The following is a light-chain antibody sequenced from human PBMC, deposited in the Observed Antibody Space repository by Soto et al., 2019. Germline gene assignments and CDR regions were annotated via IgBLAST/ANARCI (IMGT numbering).Light chain of an antibody. J-gene: IGLJ3*02. CDR3: SSYSSTSTPWV. CDR1: SSDIGHYDY. Sequence: QSALTQPASVSGSPGQSITISCTGTSSDIGHYDYVSWYQQHPGKAPKLMIYEVSSRPSGVSNRFSGSKSGNTASLTISGLQAEDEADYYCSSYSSTSTPWVFGGGTKLTVL. CDR2: EVS. V-gene: IGLV2-14*01.